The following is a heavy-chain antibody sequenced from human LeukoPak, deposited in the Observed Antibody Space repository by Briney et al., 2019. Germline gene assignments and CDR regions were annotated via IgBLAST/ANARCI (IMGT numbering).Heavy chain of an antibody. J-gene: IGHJ4*02. CDR1: GYTFTSYD. V-gene: IGHV1-8*01. Sequence: ASVKVSCKASGYTFTSYDINWVRQATGQGLEWMGWMNPNSGNTGYVQKFQGRVTMTRNTSISTAYMELSSLRSEDTAVYYCAVFDSSGYYWADYWGQGTLVTVSS. CDR2: MNPNSGNT. CDR3: AVFDSSGYYWADY. D-gene: IGHD3-22*01.